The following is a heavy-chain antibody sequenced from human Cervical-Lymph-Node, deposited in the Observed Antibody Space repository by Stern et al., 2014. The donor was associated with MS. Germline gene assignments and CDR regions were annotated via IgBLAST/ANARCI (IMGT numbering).Heavy chain of an antibody. CDR3: ARGCGGDCYTLDL. D-gene: IGHD2-21*02. J-gene: IGHJ5*02. CDR2: ISYDGNDK. V-gene: IGHV3-30*03. Sequence: VQLVESGGGVVQPGRSLRLSCAASGFPFFSYGTHWVRQAPGKGLEWVAVISYDGNDKYYADSVKGRFTISRDNSKKTLYLQMNSLSVEDTALYYCARGCGGDCYTLDLWGQGTLVTVSS. CDR1: GFPFFSYG.